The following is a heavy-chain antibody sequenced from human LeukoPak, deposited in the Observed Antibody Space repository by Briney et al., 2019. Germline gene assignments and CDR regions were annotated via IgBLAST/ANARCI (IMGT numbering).Heavy chain of an antibody. CDR3: ARHAPGERLKSELLWFGELLGAFDI. J-gene: IGHJ3*02. CDR2: IKQDGSEK. CDR1: GFTFSSYW. V-gene: IGHV3-7*01. D-gene: IGHD3-10*01. Sequence: GGSLRLSCAASGFTFSSYWMSWVRQAPGKGLEWVANIKQDGSEKYYVDSVKGRFTISRDNAKNSLYLQMNSLRAEDTAVYYCARHAPGERLKSELLWFGELLGAFDIWGQGTMVTVSS.